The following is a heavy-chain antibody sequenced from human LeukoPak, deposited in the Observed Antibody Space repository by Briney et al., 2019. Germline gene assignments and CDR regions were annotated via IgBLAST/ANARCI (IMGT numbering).Heavy chain of an antibody. CDR3: ARHLDYYGSGTYEF. CDR2: IYYTGST. J-gene: IGHJ4*02. V-gene: IGHV4-59*08. CDR1: GGSISRYH. D-gene: IGHD3-10*01. Sequence: SETLSLTCTVSGGSISRYHWSWIRQPPGKGLEWIGYIYYTGSTNYNPSLKSPVTISVDTSKNQFSLKLSSVTAADTAVYYCARHLDYYGSGTYEFWGQGTLVTVSS.